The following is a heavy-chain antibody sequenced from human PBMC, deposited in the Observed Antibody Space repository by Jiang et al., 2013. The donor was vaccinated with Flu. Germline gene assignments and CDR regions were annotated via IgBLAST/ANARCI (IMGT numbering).Heavy chain of an antibody. CDR2: ISSSSSTI. CDR1: GFTFSSYS. V-gene: IGHV3-48*02. J-gene: IGHJ4*02. CDR3: ARDSKGVIRLTFDY. D-gene: IGHD3-10*01. Sequence: RLSCAASGFTFSSYSMNWVRQAPGKGLEWVSYISSSSSTIYYADSVKGRFTISRDNAKNSLYLQMNSLRDEDTAVYYCARDSKGVIRLTFDYWGQGTLVTVSS.